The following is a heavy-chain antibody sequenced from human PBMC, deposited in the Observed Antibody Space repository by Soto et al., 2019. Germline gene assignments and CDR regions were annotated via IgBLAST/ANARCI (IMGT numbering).Heavy chain of an antibody. CDR3: TTDCSGGSCYPGAYYYYYGMDV. V-gene: IGHV3-15*01. Sequence: EVQLVESGGGLVKPGGSLRLSCAASGFSFSYAWISWVRQAPGKGLEWVGRIKRNTDGGTTDYAAPVKGRFTISRDDSKTTLYLQMNSLKIEDTAVYYCTTDCSGGSCYPGAYYYYYGMDVWGQGTTVTVSS. D-gene: IGHD2-15*01. CDR1: GFSFSYAW. CDR2: IKRNTDGGTT. J-gene: IGHJ6*02.